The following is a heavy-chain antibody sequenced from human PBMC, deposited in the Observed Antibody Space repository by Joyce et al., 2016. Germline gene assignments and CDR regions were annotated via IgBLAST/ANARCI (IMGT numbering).Heavy chain of an antibody. CDR2: IKSKTSGETK. Sequence: EVQVAAYGGGLVKPGGSLRLSCAASGFTFNVAWMTWVRQAPGKGVEWVGRIKSKTSGETKEYAAPVKGRFTISRDDSKNTVSLQMNGLRTEDTAVYFCAADVAEVGFGELDHWGQGTLVTVSS. V-gene: IGHV3-15*01. D-gene: IGHD3-10*01. CDR1: GFTFNVAW. J-gene: IGHJ4*02. CDR3: AADVAEVGFGELDH.